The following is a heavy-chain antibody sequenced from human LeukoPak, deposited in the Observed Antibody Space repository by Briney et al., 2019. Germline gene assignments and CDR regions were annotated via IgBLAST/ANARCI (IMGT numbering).Heavy chain of an antibody. J-gene: IGHJ4*02. CDR2: ISLDGSTA. CDR3: ARDSWYRCGNDCNSFDY. CDR1: GLTSSNYA. D-gene: IGHD2-21*02. Sequence: GRSLRLSCAASGLTSSNYAMNWVRQAPGKGLEWEATISLDGSTANYAEVVPGRFTVSRDESTNTVYLQLDSLRTEDTALYSCARDSWYRCGNDCNSFDYWGQGSLVTVSS. V-gene: IGHV3-30-3*01.